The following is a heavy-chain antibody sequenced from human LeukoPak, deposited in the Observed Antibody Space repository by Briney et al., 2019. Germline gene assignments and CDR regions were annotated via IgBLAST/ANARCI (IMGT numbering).Heavy chain of an antibody. CDR2: ISGSGGST. D-gene: IGHD1-26*01. CDR1: GFTFSSYA. V-gene: IGHV3-23*01. CDR3: AKDGGSYFGATDAFDI. Sequence: GGSLRLSCAASGFTFSSYAMSWVRRAPGKGLEWVSAISGSGGSTYYADSVKGRFTISRDNSKNTLYLQMNSLRAEDTAVYYCAKDGGSYFGATDAFDIWGQGTMVTVSS. J-gene: IGHJ3*02.